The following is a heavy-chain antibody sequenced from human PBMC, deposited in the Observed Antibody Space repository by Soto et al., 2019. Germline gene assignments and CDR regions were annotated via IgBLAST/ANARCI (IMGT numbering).Heavy chain of an antibody. D-gene: IGHD3-16*01. CDR1: GFYP. CDR3: VAWASAHFDY. Sequence: GSLRLSCAASGFYPMTWVRQAPGTGLEWVSTIDHSGTNTHYADSVKGRFTISRDSSRNTVHLQMNSLRAADTALYYCVAWASAHFDYWGQGTPVTVSS. CDR2: IDHSGTNT. V-gene: IGHV3-23*05. J-gene: IGHJ4*02.